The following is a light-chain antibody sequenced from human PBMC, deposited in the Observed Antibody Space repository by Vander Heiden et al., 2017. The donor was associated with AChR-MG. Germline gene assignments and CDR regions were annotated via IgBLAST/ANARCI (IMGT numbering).Light chain of an antibody. J-gene: IGLJ1*01. CDR3: CSYTSSGRYV. CDR1: SSDVGGCNY. Sequence: QSALPPPASVSGAPGPSIIISCTGTSSDVGGCNYVSWYQQHPEKAPQVIIYNVSNRPSGVSDRFSGSKSGNTASLIISGLQAEDAADYYCCSYTSSGRYVFGTGTKV. V-gene: IGLV2-14*01. CDR2: NVS.